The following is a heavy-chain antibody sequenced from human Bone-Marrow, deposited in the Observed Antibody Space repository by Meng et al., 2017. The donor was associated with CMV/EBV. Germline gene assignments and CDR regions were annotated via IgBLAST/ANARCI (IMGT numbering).Heavy chain of an antibody. D-gene: IGHD5-12*01. CDR2: INGHSGDT. V-gene: IGHV1-2*02. CDR3: ARRGGYEYSLFDL. CDR1: GFLFTENN. Sequence: ASVKVSCKASGFLFTENNLHWVRQAPGQGLEWLGWINGHSGDTYYAQKFQGRFSLTRDTSISTAYMELTRLTSDDTAFYYCARRGGYEYSLFDLWGQGTQVTVSS. J-gene: IGHJ5*02.